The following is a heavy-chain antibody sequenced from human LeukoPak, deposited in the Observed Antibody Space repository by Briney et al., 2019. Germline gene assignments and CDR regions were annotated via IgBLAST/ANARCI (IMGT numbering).Heavy chain of an antibody. J-gene: IGHJ4*02. Sequence: GGSLRLSCAASGFTFSDYYISWIRQAPGKGLEWVSYISSSSSYTNYADSVKGRFTISRDNAKNSLYLQMNSLRAEDTAVYYCARVEIVVVPAANFYYFDYWGQGTLVTVSS. CDR3: ARVEIVVVPAANFYYFDY. D-gene: IGHD2-2*03. V-gene: IGHV3-11*06. CDR1: GFTFSDYY. CDR2: ISSSSSYT.